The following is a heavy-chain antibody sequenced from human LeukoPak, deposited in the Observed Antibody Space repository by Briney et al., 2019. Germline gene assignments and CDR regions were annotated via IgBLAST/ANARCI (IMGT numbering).Heavy chain of an antibody. CDR3: VEDQTGYSGSYSDY. D-gene: IGHD1-26*01. V-gene: IGHV3-23*01. CDR2: ISGSGGNT. J-gene: IGHJ4*02. CDR1: GFTFSNYA. Sequence: GGSLRLSCAASGFTFSNYALSWVRQAPGKGLEWVSAISGSGGNTYYANSVKGRFTISRDNSKNTLYLQMNSLRAEDTALYYCVEDQTGYSGSYSDYWGQGTLVTVSS.